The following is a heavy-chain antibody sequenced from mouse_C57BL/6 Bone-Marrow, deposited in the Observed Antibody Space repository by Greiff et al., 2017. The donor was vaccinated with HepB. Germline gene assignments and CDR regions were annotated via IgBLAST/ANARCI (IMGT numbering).Heavy chain of an antibody. Sequence: EVKLMESGGGLVQPQGSLKLSCAASGFSFNTYAMNWVRQAPGKGLEWVARIRSKSNNYATYYADSVKDRFTISRDDSESMLYLQMNNLKTEDTAMYYCSGKRWFAYWGQGTLVTVSA. D-gene: IGHD1-1*01. CDR2: IRSKSNNYAT. V-gene: IGHV10-1*01. CDR3: SGKRWFAY. J-gene: IGHJ3*01. CDR1: GFSFNTYA.